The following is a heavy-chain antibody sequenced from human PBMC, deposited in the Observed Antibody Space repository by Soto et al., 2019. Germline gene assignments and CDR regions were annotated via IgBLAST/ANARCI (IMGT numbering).Heavy chain of an antibody. CDR2: INHNGNS. CDR1: GDTISTGGYT. D-gene: IGHD3-9*01. J-gene: IGHJ2*01. CDR3: PRANILTGYYVVSFDV. V-gene: IGHV4-34*08. Sequence: SDTLSLTCDVSGDTISTGGYTWAWIRQPPGRGLEWIGEINHNGNSNYNPALESRVTISVDTSKNQFSLKLISVTAADTAVYYCPRANILTGYYVVSFDVWGRGTLVTVSS.